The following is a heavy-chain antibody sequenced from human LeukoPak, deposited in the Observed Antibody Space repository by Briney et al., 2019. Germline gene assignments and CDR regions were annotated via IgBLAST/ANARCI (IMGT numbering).Heavy chain of an antibody. Sequence: LRLSCAASGFTFSSYEMNWVRQAPGKGLEWIGSIYYSGSTYYNPSLKSRVTISVDTSKNQFSLKLSSVTAADTAVYYCARHQYSGSPFDYWGQGTLVTVSS. CDR1: GFTFSSYE. CDR3: ARHQYSGSPFDY. CDR2: IYYSGST. J-gene: IGHJ4*02. D-gene: IGHD1-26*01. V-gene: IGHV4-39*01.